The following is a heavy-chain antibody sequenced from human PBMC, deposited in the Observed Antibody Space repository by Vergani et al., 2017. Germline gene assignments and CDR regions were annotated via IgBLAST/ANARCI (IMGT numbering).Heavy chain of an antibody. J-gene: IGHJ4*02. CDR2: VTFRGDT. CDR1: GSSVNSYY. V-gene: IGHV4-59*02. Sequence: QVKLQESGPGLVKPSETLSLTCTVSGSSVNSYYWSWIRQPPGKGLEWLGYVTFRGDTLYDPSLRGRMTISLNTSSKQFSLYLTSVAAADTAVYYCGRSGIGYGAGSLDYWGQGTLVTVSS. CDR3: GRSGIGYGAGSLDY. D-gene: IGHD3-10*01.